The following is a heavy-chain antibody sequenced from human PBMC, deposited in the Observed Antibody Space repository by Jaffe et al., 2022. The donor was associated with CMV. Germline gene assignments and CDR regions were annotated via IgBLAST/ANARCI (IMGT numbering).Heavy chain of an antibody. Sequence: QVQLQQSGPGLVKPSQTLSLTCAISGDSVSSNSAAWNWIRQSPSRGLEWLGRTYYRSKWYNDYAVSVKSRITINPDTSKNQFSLQLNSVTPEDTAVYYCARGGSSYGYRPRVSPFDPWGQGTLVTVSS. CDR2: TYYRSKWYN. J-gene: IGHJ5*02. V-gene: IGHV6-1*01. D-gene: IGHD5-18*01. CDR3: ARGGSSYGYRPRVSPFDP. CDR1: GDSVSSNSAA.